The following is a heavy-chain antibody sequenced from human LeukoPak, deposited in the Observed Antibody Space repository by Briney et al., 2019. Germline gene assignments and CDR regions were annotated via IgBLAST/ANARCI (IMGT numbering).Heavy chain of an antibody. CDR3: ARVSSSSQGLDY. J-gene: IGHJ4*02. D-gene: IGHD6-6*01. V-gene: IGHV4-59*12. Sequence: PSETLSLTCTVSGGSMSHYYWSWIRQPPGKGLEWIRYIYYSGSTKYNPSIKSRVTISVDTSQNQFSLKLSSVTAADTAVYYCARVSSSSQGLDYWGQGTLVTVSS. CDR2: IYYSGST. CDR1: GGSMSHYY.